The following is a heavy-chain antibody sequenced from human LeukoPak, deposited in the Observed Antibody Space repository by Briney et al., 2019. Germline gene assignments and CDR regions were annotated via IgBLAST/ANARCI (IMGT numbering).Heavy chain of an antibody. CDR3: AKDPTPGYSSSWYCRD. Sequence: TGGSLRLSCAASGFTFSSYGMHWVRQAPGKGLEWVAVIWYDGSNKYYADSVKGRFTISRDNSKNTLYLQMNSLRAEDTAVYYCAKDPTPGYSSSWYCRDWGQGTLVTVSS. CDR1: GFTFSSYG. CDR2: IWYDGSNK. V-gene: IGHV3-30*02. D-gene: IGHD6-13*01. J-gene: IGHJ4*02.